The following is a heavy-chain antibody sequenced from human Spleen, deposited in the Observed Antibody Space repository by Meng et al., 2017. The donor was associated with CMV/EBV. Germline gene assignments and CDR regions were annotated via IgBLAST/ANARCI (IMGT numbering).Heavy chain of an antibody. CDR2: ISAYNGNT. Sequence: ASVKVSCKASGYTFTSYGISWVRQAPGQGLEWMGWISAYNGNTNYAQKLQGRVTMTTDTSTSTAYMELRSLRSDDTAVYYCAREADIDTGYYYYYGMDVWGQGTTVTVSS. J-gene: IGHJ6*02. CDR1: GYTFTSYG. V-gene: IGHV1-18*01. D-gene: IGHD5-12*01. CDR3: AREADIDTGYYYYYGMDV.